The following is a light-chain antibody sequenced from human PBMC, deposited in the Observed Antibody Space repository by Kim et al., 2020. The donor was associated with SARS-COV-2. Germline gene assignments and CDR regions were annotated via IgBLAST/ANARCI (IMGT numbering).Light chain of an antibody. Sequence: QSVLTQSPSVSGTPGQRVTISCFGSGSNIERNVVNWYQQFPGTAPKLLMYATDQRSSGVPDRFSGSRSGTSASLAISGLQSDDEADYCCATWDDSLNEWVFGGGTKLTVL. CDR2: ATD. CDR1: GSNIERNV. V-gene: IGLV1-44*01. J-gene: IGLJ3*02. CDR3: ATWDDSLNEWV.